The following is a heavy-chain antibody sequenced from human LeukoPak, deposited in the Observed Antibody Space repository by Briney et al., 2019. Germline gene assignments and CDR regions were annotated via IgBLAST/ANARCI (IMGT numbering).Heavy chain of an antibody. V-gene: IGHV3-7*01. CDR1: GFTFSSYW. D-gene: IGHD3-3*01. CDR2: IKQDGSEK. Sequence: PGGSLRLSCAASGFTFSSYWMSWVRQAPGKGREWVANIKQDGSEKYYVDSVKGRFTISRDNAKNSLYLQMNSLRAEDTAVYYCAREGRPYYDFWSGYYRIPYYYYGMDVWGQGTTVTVSS. J-gene: IGHJ6*02. CDR3: AREGRPYYDFWSGYYRIPYYYYGMDV.